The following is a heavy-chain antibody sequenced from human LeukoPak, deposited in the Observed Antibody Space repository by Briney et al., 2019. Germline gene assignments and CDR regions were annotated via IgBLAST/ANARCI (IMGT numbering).Heavy chain of an antibody. CDR2: IYYSGST. CDR1: GGSISSGGYY. V-gene: IGHV4-31*03. D-gene: IGHD2-15*01. Sequence: PSQTLSLTCTVSGGSISSGGYYWSWIRQHPGKGLEWIGYIYYSGSTYYNPSLKSRVTISVDTCKNQFSLKLSSVTAADTAVYYCASRQISGLDAFDIWGQGTMVTVSS. J-gene: IGHJ3*02. CDR3: ASRQISGLDAFDI.